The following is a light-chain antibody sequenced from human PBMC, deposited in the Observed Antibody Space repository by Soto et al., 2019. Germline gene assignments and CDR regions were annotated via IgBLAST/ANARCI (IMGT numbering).Light chain of an antibody. Sequence: EIVLTQSPATLSLSPGDRVTLSCRASQSVGSYLAWYQQKPGQAPWLLIYGASNRATGIPARFSGSGSGTDFTLTISSLEPEDFAVYFCQNRNNWPPDATFGQGTRLEIK. CDR3: QNRNNWPPDAT. V-gene: IGKV3-11*01. CDR2: GAS. CDR1: QSVGSY. J-gene: IGKJ2*01.